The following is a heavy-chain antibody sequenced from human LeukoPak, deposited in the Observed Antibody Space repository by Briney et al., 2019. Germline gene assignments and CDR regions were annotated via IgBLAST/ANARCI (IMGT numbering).Heavy chain of an antibody. V-gene: IGHV3-23*01. CDR1: GFMFSSYA. D-gene: IGHD4-17*01. CDR3: AKAGRGYGDYVDYMDV. Sequence: GGTLRLSCAASGFMFSSYAMSWVRQAPGKGLEWVSAISGSGGSTNYADPVKGRFTISRDNSKNTLYLQMNSLRAEDTAEYYCAKAGRGYGDYVDYMDVWGKGTTVTVSS. J-gene: IGHJ6*03. CDR2: ISGSGGST.